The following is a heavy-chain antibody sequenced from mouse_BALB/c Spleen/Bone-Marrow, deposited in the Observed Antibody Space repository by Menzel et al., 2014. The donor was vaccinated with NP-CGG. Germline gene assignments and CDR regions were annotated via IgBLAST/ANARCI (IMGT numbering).Heavy chain of an antibody. CDR2: IYPGSGNT. J-gene: IGHJ2*01. CDR3: ARRGYFDY. V-gene: IGHV1-77*01. Sequence: VQLQQSGAELARPGASVKLSCKASGYTFTDYYINWVKQRTGQGLEWIGEIYPGSGNTYYNEKFKGKATLTADKSSSTAYMQVSSLTSEDSAVYFCARRGYFDYWGQGTTLTVSA. CDR1: GYTFTDYY.